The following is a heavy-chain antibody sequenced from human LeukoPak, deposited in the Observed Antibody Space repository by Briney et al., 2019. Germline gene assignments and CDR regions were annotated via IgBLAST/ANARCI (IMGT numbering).Heavy chain of an antibody. CDR2: IFYSGST. V-gene: IGHV4-31*03. Sequence: SETLSLTCTVSGGSISSSGYYWSWIRQHPGKGLEWIGYIFYSGSTNYNPSLKSRLSISVDTDENQFSLRLRSVTAADTAVYYCARGVGYCSGGTCYSYYYGMDVWGQGTTVTVSS. CDR3: ARGVGYCSGGTCYSYYYGMDV. J-gene: IGHJ6*02. CDR1: GGSISSSGYY. D-gene: IGHD2-15*01.